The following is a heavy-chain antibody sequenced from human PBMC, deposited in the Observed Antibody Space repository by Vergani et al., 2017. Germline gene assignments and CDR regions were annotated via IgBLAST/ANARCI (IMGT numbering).Heavy chain of an antibody. CDR2: IYHSGST. J-gene: IGHJ4*02. CDR1: GGSISSGGYS. V-gene: IGHV4-30-2*01. CDR3: ARGILYYDILTGYYN. Sequence: QLQLQESGSGLVKPSQTLSLTCAVSGGSISSGGYSWSWIRQPPGKGLEWIGYIYHSGSTYYNPSLKSRVTISVDRSKNQLSLKLSSVTAADTAVYYCARGILYYDILTGYYNWGQGTLVTVSS. D-gene: IGHD3-9*01.